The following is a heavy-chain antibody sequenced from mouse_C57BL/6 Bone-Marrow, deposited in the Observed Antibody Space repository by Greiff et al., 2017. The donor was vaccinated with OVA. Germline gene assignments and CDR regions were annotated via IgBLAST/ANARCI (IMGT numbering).Heavy chain of an antibody. J-gene: IGHJ3*01. CDR1: GFTFSSYA. Sequence: EVKVEESGGGLVKPGGSLKLSCAASGFTFSSYAMSWVRQTPEKRLEWVATISDGGSYTYYPDNVKGRFTISRDNAKNNLYLQMGHLKSEDTAMYYCARDRYYYGSSPCWFAYWGQGTLVTVSA. D-gene: IGHD1-1*01. CDR3: ARDRYYYGSSPCWFAY. CDR2: ISDGGSYT. V-gene: IGHV5-4*01.